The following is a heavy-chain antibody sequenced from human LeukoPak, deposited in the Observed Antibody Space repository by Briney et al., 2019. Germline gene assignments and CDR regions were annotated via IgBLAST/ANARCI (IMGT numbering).Heavy chain of an antibody. CDR2: ISYDGGNI. CDR3: ARDRRPTIGVPYYFDS. CDR1: RFIFSDYA. D-gene: IGHD2-2*01. Sequence: GGSLRLSCAASRFIFSDYAFHWVRQGPGKGLEGVAVISYDGGNIYYADSVKGRFLISRDNSINTLYLQIYSLKPEDTAVYYCARDRRPTIGVPYYFDSWGQGTLVTVSS. J-gene: IGHJ4*02. V-gene: IGHV3-30*04.